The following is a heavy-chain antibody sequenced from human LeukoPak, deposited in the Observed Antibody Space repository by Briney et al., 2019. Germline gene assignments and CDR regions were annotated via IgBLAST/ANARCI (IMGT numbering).Heavy chain of an antibody. CDR3: ARLYGNYQNYFDY. V-gene: IGHV4-39*07. Sequence: SETLSLNCTVSGGSISTITYYWGWIRQPPGKGLEWVGHMYYRGNTFYNPSLKSRVTISVDTSKNQFSLKLRSVTAADTAVYYCARLYGNYQNYFDYWGQGTLVTVSS. CDR2: MYYRGNT. CDR1: GGSISTITYY. D-gene: IGHD1-7*01. J-gene: IGHJ4*02.